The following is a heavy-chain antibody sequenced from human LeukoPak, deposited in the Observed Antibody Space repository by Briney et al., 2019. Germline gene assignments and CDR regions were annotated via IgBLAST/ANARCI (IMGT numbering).Heavy chain of an antibody. CDR3: AAGQWGSVVGVY. J-gene: IGHJ4*02. D-gene: IGHD1-26*01. CDR1: GFTFTSSA. Sequence: SVKVSCKPSGFTFTSSAMQWVRQARGQRLEWIGWIVVGSGNTNYAQKFQERVTITRDMSTSTAYMELSSLRSEDTAVYYCAAGQWGSVVGVYWGQGTLVTVSS. CDR2: IVVGSGNT. V-gene: IGHV1-58*02.